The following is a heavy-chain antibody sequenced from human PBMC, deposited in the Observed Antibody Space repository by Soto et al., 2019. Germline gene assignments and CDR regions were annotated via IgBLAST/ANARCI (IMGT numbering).Heavy chain of an antibody. J-gene: IGHJ4*02. CDR2: ISYDGSNK. CDR3: AKDGGTWIQLWLGPLY. D-gene: IGHD5-18*01. V-gene: IGHV3-30*18. Sequence: SLRLSCAASGFCFSSYGMHWVRQAPGKGLEWVAVISYDGSNKYYADSVKGRFTISRDNSKNTLYLQMNSLRAEDTAVYYCAKDGGTWIQLWLGPLYWGQGTLVTVSS. CDR1: GFCFSSYG.